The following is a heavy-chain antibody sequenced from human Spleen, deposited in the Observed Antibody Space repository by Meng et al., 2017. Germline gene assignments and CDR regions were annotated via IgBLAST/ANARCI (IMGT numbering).Heavy chain of an antibody. Sequence: GGSLRLSCAASGFTFSSYWMHWVRQAPGKGLVWVSRINSDGSSTSYADSVKGRFTISRDNAENTLYLQMNSLRAEDTAVYYCARDPDYGDYYGMDVWGQGTTVTVSS. V-gene: IGHV3-74*01. CDR3: ARDPDYGDYYGMDV. CDR1: GFTFSSYW. CDR2: INSDGSST. J-gene: IGHJ6*02. D-gene: IGHD4-17*01.